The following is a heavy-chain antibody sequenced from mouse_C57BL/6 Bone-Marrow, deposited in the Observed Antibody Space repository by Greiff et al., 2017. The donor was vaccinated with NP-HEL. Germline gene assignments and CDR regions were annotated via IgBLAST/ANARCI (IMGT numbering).Heavy chain of an antibody. J-gene: IGHJ3*01. Sequence: EVKLMESGGGLVQPGGSLSLSCAASGFTFTDYYMSWVRQPPGKALEWLGFIRNKANGYTTEYSASVKGRFTISRDNSQSILYLQMNALGAEDSATYYCARYPLGDWGQGTLVTVSA. CDR2: IRNKANGYTT. CDR1: GFTFTDYY. V-gene: IGHV7-3*01. CDR3: ARYPLGD.